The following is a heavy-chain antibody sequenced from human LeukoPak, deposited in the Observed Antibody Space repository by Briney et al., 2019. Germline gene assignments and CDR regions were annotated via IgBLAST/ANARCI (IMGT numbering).Heavy chain of an antibody. J-gene: IGHJ3*02. CDR1: GFTFSSYG. D-gene: IGHD6-19*01. CDR3: ARSVSSIFSDAFDI. V-gene: IGHV3-33*01. CDR2: IWYDGSNK. Sequence: GGSLRLSCAASGFTFSSYGMHWVRQAPGKGLEGVAVIWYDGSNKYYADSVKGRFTISRDNSKNTLYLQMNSLRAEDTAVYYCARSVSSIFSDAFDIWGQGTMVTVSS.